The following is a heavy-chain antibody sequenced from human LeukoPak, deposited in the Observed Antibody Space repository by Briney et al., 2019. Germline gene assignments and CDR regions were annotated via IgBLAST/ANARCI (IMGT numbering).Heavy chain of an antibody. J-gene: IGHJ4*02. CDR2: ISSSSSYI. Sequence: PGGSLRLSCAASGFTFSSYSMNWVRQAPGKGLEWVSSISSSSSYIYYADSVKGRFTISRDNAKNSLYLQMNSLRAEDMAVYYCARDLGAGDIVVVPAYFDYWGQGTLVTVSS. CDR1: GFTFSSYS. V-gene: IGHV3-21*01. D-gene: IGHD2-2*01. CDR3: ARDLGAGDIVVVPAYFDY.